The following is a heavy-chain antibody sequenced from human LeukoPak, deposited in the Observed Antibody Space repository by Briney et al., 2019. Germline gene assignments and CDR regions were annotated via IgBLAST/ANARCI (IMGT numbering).Heavy chain of an antibody. J-gene: IGHJ6*03. D-gene: IGHD2-2*01. CDR1: GYTFVSHG. Sequence: ASVKVSCKASGYTFVSHGLTWVRQAPGQGLEWMGWISAYNGNTNYAQKLQGRVTMTTDTSTSTAYMELRSLRSDDTAVYYCARILSDCSSTSCHLYYYYYYMDVWGKGTTVTVSS. CDR2: ISAYNGNT. CDR3: ARILSDCSSTSCHLYYYYYYMDV. V-gene: IGHV1-18*01.